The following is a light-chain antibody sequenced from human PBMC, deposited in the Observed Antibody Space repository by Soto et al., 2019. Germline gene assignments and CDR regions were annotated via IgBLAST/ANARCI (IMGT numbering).Light chain of an antibody. CDR2: DVS. CDR3: QQYNSYSPLT. J-gene: IGKJ4*01. V-gene: IGKV1-5*01. Sequence: DIQMTQSPSTLSASVGERVTITCRASQSISSWLAWYQQKPGKAPKLLIYDVSSLESGVPARFSGSGSGTEFTLTISSLQPDDFATYYCQQYNSYSPLTCGGGTKVEIK. CDR1: QSISSW.